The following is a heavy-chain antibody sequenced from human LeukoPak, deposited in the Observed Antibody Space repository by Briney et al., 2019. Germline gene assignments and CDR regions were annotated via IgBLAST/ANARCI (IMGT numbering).Heavy chain of an antibody. CDR3: AKVGRTGALVGAHFDY. CDR2: ISGSGGST. V-gene: IGHV3-23*01. J-gene: IGHJ4*02. CDR1: GFTFSSYA. Sequence: GGSLRLSCAASGFTFSSYAMSWVRQAPGKGLEWVSAISGSGGSTYHADSVKGRFAISRDNSKNTLYLQMNSLRAEDTAIYYCAKVGRTGALVGAHFDYWGQGTLVTVSS. D-gene: IGHD1-26*01.